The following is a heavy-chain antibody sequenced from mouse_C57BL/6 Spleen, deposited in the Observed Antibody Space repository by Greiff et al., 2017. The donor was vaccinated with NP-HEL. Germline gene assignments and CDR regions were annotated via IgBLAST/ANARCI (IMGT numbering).Heavy chain of an antibody. Sequence: EVQRVESGPGLVKPSQSLSLTCSVTGYSITSGYYWNWIRQFPGNKLEWLGYISYDGSNNYNPSLKNRISITRDTSKNPFFLKLNSVTTEDTATYYCARGRLDAMDYWGQGTSVTVSS. J-gene: IGHJ4*01. CDR1: GYSITSGYY. CDR3: ARGRLDAMDY. V-gene: IGHV3-6*01. D-gene: IGHD3-1*01. CDR2: ISYDGSN.